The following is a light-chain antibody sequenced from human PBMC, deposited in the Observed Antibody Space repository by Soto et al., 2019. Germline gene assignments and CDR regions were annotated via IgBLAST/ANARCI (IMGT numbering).Light chain of an antibody. CDR1: HSLSKW. Sequence: DSQRTQSTTTLSAAVGDRVTITCRASHSLSKWLAWYQQKPGQAPKLLIYEASTLQSGVPSRFSGSGFGTEFTLTISSLQPDDLATYYCQQYNTFLTFGGGTKMDI. V-gene: IGKV1-5*03. CDR3: QQYNTFLT. J-gene: IGKJ4*01. CDR2: EAS.